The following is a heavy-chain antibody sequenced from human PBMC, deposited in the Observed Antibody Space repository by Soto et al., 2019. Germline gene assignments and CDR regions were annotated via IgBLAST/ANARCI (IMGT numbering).Heavy chain of an antibody. J-gene: IGHJ4*02. V-gene: IGHV3-21*03. CDR2: ISSSSSYI. CDR3: TTDHPYFDY. Sequence: PGGSLRLSCAASGFTFSSYSMNWVRQAPGKGLEWVSSISSSSSYIYYAAPVKGRFTISRDDSKNTLYLQMNSLKTEDTAVYYCTTDHPYFDYWGQGTLVTVSS. CDR1: GFTFSSYS.